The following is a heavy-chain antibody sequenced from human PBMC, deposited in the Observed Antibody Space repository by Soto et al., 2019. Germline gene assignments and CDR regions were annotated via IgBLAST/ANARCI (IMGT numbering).Heavy chain of an antibody. CDR1: GDSVSSNTAA. Sequence: TLSLTCAISGDSVSSNTAAWNWIRQSPSRGLEWLGSTYYRSRWYNHYAVSVKSRITINPDTSKNQFSLQLTSVTPEDTAVYYCARASMIVVVHHYHYGMDVWGQGTTVTVS. CDR3: ARASMIVVVHHYHYGMDV. D-gene: IGHD3-22*01. CDR2: TYYRSRWYN. J-gene: IGHJ6*02. V-gene: IGHV6-1*01.